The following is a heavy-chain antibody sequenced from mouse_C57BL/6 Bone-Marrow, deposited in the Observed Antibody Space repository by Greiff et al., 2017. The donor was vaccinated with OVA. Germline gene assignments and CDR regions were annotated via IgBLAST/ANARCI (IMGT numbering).Heavy chain of an antibody. CDR3: ARDFIHYFDY. CDR2: ISDGGSYT. V-gene: IGHV5-4*01. Sequence: EVMLVESGGGLVKPGGSLKLSCAASGFTFSSYAMSWVRQTPEKRLEWVATISDGGSYTYYPDNVKGRFTISRDNAKNNLYLQMSHLKSEDTAMYYCARDFIHYFDYWGQGTTLTVSS. CDR1: GFTFSSYA. J-gene: IGHJ2*01. D-gene: IGHD1-1*01.